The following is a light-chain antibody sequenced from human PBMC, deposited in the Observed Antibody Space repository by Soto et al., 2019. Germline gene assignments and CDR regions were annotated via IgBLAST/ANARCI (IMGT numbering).Light chain of an antibody. Sequence: EIVLTQSPGTLSLSPGDGATLSCRASRSVSSTYLAGYQQRHGQAPRLLIYGASTRASGIADMFSGGGSGTDFSLTISRLEHEDFDVYFCQQFGGSPPVTFGQGTRLEIK. CDR3: QQFGGSPPVT. J-gene: IGKJ5*01. CDR2: GAS. V-gene: IGKV3-20*01. CDR1: RSVSSTY.